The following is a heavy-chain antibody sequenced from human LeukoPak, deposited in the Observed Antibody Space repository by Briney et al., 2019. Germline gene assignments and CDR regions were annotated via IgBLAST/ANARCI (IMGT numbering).Heavy chain of an antibody. D-gene: IGHD4-17*01. V-gene: IGHV3-9*01. J-gene: IGHJ6*03. CDR1: GFTFDDYA. Sequence: GGSLRLSCAASGFTFDDYAMHWVRQAPGKGLEWVSGISWNSGSIGYADSVKGRFTISRDNAKNSLYLQMNSLRAEDTALYYCAKGSTVNYMDVWGKGTTVTISS. CDR2: ISWNSGSI. CDR3: AKGSTVNYMDV.